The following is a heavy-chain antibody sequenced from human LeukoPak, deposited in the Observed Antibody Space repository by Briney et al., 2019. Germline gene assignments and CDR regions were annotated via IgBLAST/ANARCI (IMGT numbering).Heavy chain of an antibody. CDR3: ARHGRYTAMAMVGYFDY. Sequence: SETLSLTCTVSGGSMSSYYWSWIRQPPGKGLEWIGYIYYSGSTNYNPSLKSRVTISVDTSKNQFSLKLSSVTAADTAVYYCARHGRYTAMAMVGYFDYWGQGTLVTVSS. CDR2: IYYSGST. D-gene: IGHD5-18*01. V-gene: IGHV4-59*08. CDR1: GGSMSSYY. J-gene: IGHJ4*02.